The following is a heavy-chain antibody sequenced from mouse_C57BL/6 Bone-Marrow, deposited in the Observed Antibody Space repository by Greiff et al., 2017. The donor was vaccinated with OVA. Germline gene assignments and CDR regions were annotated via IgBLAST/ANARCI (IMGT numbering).Heavy chain of an antibody. CDR2: IYPRSGNT. CDR1: GYTFTSYG. D-gene: IGHD1-1*01. J-gene: IGHJ2*01. Sequence: QVHVKQSGAELARPGASVKLSCKASGYTFTSYGISWVKQRTGQGLEWIGEIYPRSGNTYYNEKFKGKATLTADKSSSTAYMELRSLTSEDSAVYFCAREASYYGSSYVRYWGQGTTLTVSS. CDR3: AREASYYGSSYVRY. V-gene: IGHV1-81*01.